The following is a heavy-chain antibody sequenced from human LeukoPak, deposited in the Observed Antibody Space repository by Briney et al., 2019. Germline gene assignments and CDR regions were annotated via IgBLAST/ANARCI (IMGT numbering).Heavy chain of an antibody. CDR2: IYYSGST. CDR1: GGSISSYY. V-gene: IGHV4-59*01. Sequence: SETLSLTCTVSGGSISSYYWSWIRQPPGKGLEWIAYIYYSGSTNYNPSLKSRVSISVDTSKNQFSLNLRSVTTADTAVYYCARDRDTLGAFDIWGQGTMVTVSS. CDR3: ARDRDTLGAFDI. D-gene: IGHD2/OR15-2a*01. J-gene: IGHJ3*02.